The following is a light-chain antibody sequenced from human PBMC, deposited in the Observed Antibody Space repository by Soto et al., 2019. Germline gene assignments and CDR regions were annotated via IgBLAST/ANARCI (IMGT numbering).Light chain of an antibody. CDR2: DNS. V-gene: IGLV1-47*02. Sequence: QSVLTQPPSASGTPGQRVTISCSGSSSSIGSNSVYWYQHLPGTAPQLLIYDNSQRPSGVPDRFSGSKSGTSASLAISGLRSEDEADYYCATWDDSLSGYVFGTGTTVTVL. J-gene: IGLJ1*01. CDR3: ATWDDSLSGYV. CDR1: SSSIGSNS.